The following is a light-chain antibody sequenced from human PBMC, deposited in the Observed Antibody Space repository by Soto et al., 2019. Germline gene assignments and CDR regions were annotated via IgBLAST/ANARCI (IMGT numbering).Light chain of an antibody. V-gene: IGKV3-20*01. Sequence: PGDGATLSCRASQSVSSGYLAWYQQKPGQAPRLLIYGASRRATGIPDRFRGSGSGTDFTLSISRLEPEDFAVYWCQHYGNSPTFGQGTKVQIK. CDR1: QSVSSGY. J-gene: IGKJ1*01. CDR2: GAS. CDR3: QHYGNSPT.